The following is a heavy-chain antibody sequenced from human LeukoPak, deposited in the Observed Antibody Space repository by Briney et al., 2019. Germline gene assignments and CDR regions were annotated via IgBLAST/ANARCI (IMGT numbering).Heavy chain of an antibody. CDR1: GYSISSGYY. D-gene: IGHD3-22*01. CDR2: IYHSGST. V-gene: IGHV4-38-2*01. Sequence: PSETLSLTCAVSGYSISSGYYWGWIRQPPGKGLEWIGSIYHSGSTYYNPSLKSRVTISVDTSKNQFSLKLSSVTAADTAVYYCARLRYYYDSSSGYYFGYWGQGTLVTVSS. CDR3: ARLRYYYDSSSGYYFGY. J-gene: IGHJ4*02.